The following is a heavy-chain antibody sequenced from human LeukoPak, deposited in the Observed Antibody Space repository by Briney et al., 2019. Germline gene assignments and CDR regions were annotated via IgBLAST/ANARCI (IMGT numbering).Heavy chain of an antibody. D-gene: IGHD6-19*01. CDR2: ITSSGSST. Sequence: GGSLRLSCAASGFPFSSYAMRWLRPPEGKGLQWVSAITSSGSSTYYADSVKGRFTISRDNSKNTLYLQMNSLRAEDTAVYYCAKEKGFSSGWEHFDYWGQGTLVTVYS. J-gene: IGHJ4*02. CDR3: AKEKGFSSGWEHFDY. V-gene: IGHV3-23*01. CDR1: GFPFSSYA.